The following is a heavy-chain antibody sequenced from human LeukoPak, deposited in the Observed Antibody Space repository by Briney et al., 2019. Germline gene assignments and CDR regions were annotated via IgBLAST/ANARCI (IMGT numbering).Heavy chain of an antibody. J-gene: IGHJ4*01. D-gene: IGHD6-13*01. CDR3: ATSQGSWPDYFDY. Sequence: GGSLRLSCAASGFMFTSYWMSWVRQAPGKGLEWVANINQDGSAKYYVDSVKGRFTISRDNAKNSLFLQMNSLRAEDTAVYYCATSQGSWPDYFDYWGQGTLVTVSS. CDR2: INQDGSAK. CDR1: GFMFTSYW. V-gene: IGHV3-7*01.